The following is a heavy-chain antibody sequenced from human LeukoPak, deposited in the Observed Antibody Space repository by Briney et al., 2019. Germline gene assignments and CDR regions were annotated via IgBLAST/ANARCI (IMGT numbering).Heavy chain of an antibody. CDR1: GFTFSDYY. CDR3: ARVAEMATIFDY. Sequence: GGSLRLSCAASGFTFSDYYMSWIRQAPGKGLEWVSYISSNGSTIYYADSVKGRFTISRDNAKNSLYLQMNSLRAEDTAVYYCARVAEMATIFDYWGQGTLVTVSS. J-gene: IGHJ4*02. D-gene: IGHD5-24*01. CDR2: ISSNGSTI. V-gene: IGHV3-11*01.